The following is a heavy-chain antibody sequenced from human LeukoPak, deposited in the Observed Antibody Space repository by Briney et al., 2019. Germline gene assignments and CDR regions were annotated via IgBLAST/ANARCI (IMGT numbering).Heavy chain of an antibody. CDR3: ARPTVAGRRDWFDP. CDR1: GGTFSSYA. Sequence: SVKVSCKASGGTFSSYAISWVRQAPGQGLEWMGGIIPIFGAANYAQKLQGRVTMTTDTSTSTAYMELRSLRSDDTAVYYCARPTVAGRRDWFDPWGQGTLVTVSS. CDR2: IIPIFGAA. J-gene: IGHJ5*02. D-gene: IGHD6-19*01. V-gene: IGHV1-69*05.